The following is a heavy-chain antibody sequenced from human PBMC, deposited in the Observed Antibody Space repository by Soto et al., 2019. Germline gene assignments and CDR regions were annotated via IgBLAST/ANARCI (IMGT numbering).Heavy chain of an antibody. Sequence: ASVKVSCKASGGTLSSYAISWVRQAPGQGLEWMGGIIPIFGTANYSQKFQGRVTITADESTSTAYMELSSLRSEDTAVYYCAPDYYDSSGPGPFDIWGQGTMVTVSS. CDR3: APDYYDSSGPGPFDI. CDR1: GGTLSSYA. CDR2: IIPIFGTA. J-gene: IGHJ3*02. D-gene: IGHD3-22*01. V-gene: IGHV1-69*13.